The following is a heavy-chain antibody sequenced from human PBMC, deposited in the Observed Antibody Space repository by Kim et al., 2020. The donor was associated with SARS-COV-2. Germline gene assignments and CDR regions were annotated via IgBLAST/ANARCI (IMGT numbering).Heavy chain of an antibody. D-gene: IGHD2-2*01. J-gene: IGHJ6*02. Sequence: GGSLRLSCAASGFTFSSYAMSWVRQAPGKGLEWVSAISGSGGSTYYADSVKGRFTISRDNSKNTLYLQMNSLRAEDTAVYYCAKEEDRRALGVVVTYGMDVWGQGTTVTVSS. CDR3: AKEEDRRALGVVVTYGMDV. CDR2: ISGSGGST. V-gene: IGHV3-23*01. CDR1: GFTFSSYA.